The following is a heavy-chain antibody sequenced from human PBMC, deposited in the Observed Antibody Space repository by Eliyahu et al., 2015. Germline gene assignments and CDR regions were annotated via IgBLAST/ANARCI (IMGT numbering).Heavy chain of an antibody. CDR3: ARRNSSSWGYYYYGMDV. D-gene: IGHD6-13*01. CDR1: GGSISSSSYY. V-gene: IGHV4-39*01. Sequence: QLQLQESGPGLVKPSETLSLTCTVSGGSISSSSYYWGWIRQPPGKGLEWIGSIYYSGSTYYNPSLKSRVTISVDTSKNQFSLKLSSVTAADTAVYYCARRNSSSWGYYYYGMDVWGQGTTVTVSS. J-gene: IGHJ6*02. CDR2: IYYSGST.